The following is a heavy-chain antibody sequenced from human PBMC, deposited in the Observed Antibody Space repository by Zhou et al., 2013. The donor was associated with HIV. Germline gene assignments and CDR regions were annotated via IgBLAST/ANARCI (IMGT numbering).Heavy chain of an antibody. CDR2: IIPILGIA. D-gene: IGHD2-8*02. J-gene: IGHJ4*02. V-gene: IGHV1-69*04. CDR1: GGTFSSYA. Sequence: QVQLVQSGAEVKKPGSSVKVSCKASGGTFSSYAISWVRQAPGQGLEWMGRIIPILGIANYAQKFQGRVTITADKSTSTAYMELSSLRSEDTAVYYCARAPCTGGVCYKIDYWGQGTLVTVSS. CDR3: ARAPCTGGVCYKIDY.